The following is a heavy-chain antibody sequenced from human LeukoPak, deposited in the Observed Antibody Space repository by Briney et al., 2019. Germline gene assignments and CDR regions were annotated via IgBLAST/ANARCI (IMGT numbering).Heavy chain of an antibody. J-gene: IGHJ3*02. Sequence: GGSLRLSCAASGFTFSSYGMHWVRQAPGKGLEWVAFIRYDGSNKYYADSVEGRFTISRDNSKNTLYLQMNSLRAEDTAVYYCAKGWGYYYGSGSHHDAFDIWGQGTMVTVSS. CDR3: AKGWGYYYGSGSHHDAFDI. V-gene: IGHV3-30*02. D-gene: IGHD3-10*01. CDR2: IRYDGSNK. CDR1: GFTFSSYG.